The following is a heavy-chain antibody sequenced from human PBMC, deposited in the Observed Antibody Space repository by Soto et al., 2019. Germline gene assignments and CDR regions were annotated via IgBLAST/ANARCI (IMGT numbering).Heavy chain of an antibody. Sequence: QVQLQESGPGLVKPSETLSLTCTVSGGSISSYYWSWIRQPAGKGLEWIVRIYTRGSTNYNPSLKSRVTMSVDTSKNQFSLKLSSVTAADTAVYYCARDLPIYYDSSRIGTVLAYYFDYWGQGTLVTVSS. J-gene: IGHJ4*02. D-gene: IGHD3-22*01. CDR3: ARDLPIYYDSSRIGTVLAYYFDY. CDR2: IYTRGST. CDR1: GGSISSYY. V-gene: IGHV4-4*07.